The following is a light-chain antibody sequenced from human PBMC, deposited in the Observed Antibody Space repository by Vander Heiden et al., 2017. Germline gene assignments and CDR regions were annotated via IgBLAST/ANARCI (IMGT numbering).Light chain of an antibody. J-gene: IGKJ1*01. CDR3: QQYNTYWT. V-gene: IGKV1-5*03. CDR2: KAS. CDR1: QSISTD. Sequence: DIQMTQSPSTLSASVGDRVTITCRASQSISTDLAWYQRKPGTAPKLLIYKASTLESGVPSRFRGSGSGTEFTLTISSLQPDDFATYYCQQYNTYWTSGQGAKVEIK.